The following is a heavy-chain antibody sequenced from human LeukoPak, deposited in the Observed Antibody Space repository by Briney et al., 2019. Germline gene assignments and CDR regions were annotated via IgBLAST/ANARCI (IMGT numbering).Heavy chain of an antibody. D-gene: IGHD2-8*02. J-gene: IGHJ2*01. CDR3: ARADCTGGVCYTNWYFDL. Sequence: PSETPSLTCTVSGGSISSYYWSWIRQPPGKGLEWIGYIYYSGSTNYNPSLKSRVTISVDTSKNQFSLKLSSVTAADTAVYYCARADCTGGVCYTNWYFDLWGRGTLVTVSS. CDR1: GGSISSYY. CDR2: IYYSGST. V-gene: IGHV4-59*01.